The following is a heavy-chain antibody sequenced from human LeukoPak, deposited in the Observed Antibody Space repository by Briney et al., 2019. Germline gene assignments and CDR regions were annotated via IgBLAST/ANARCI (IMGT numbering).Heavy chain of an antibody. D-gene: IGHD1-7*01. V-gene: IGHV3-21*01. Sequence: PGGSLRLSCAASGFTFSSYSMNWVRQAPGKGLEWVSSISSSSSYIYYADSVKGRFTISRDNAKNSLYLQMSSLRAEDTAIYFCAREDDWNYEEYWGQGTLVTVSS. J-gene: IGHJ4*02. CDR2: ISSSSSYI. CDR1: GFTFSSYS. CDR3: AREDDWNYEEY.